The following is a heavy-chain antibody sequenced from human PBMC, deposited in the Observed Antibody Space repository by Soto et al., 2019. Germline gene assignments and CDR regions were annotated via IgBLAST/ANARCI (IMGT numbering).Heavy chain of an antibody. J-gene: IGHJ5*02. CDR3: AAPFSGYDSRAWFDP. V-gene: IGHV4-39*01. CDR1: GGSISSSSYY. CDR2: IYYSGST. D-gene: IGHD5-12*01. Sequence: QLQLQESGPGLVKPSETLSLTCTVSGGSISSSSYYWGWIRQPPGKGLEWIGSIYYSGSTYYNPSLKSRVTISVDTSKNQFSLKLSSVTAADTAVYYCAAPFSGYDSRAWFDPWGQGTLVTVSS.